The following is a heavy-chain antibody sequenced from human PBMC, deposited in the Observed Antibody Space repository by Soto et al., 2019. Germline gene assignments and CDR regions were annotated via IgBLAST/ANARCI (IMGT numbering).Heavy chain of an antibody. CDR3: ARDTDAEPLDI. J-gene: IGHJ3*02. CDR1: GFTFSSYS. CDR2: ISSSSSYI. V-gene: IGHV3-21*01. D-gene: IGHD1-1*01. Sequence: GGSLRLSCAASGFTFSSYSMNWVRQAPGKGLEWVSSISSSSSYIYYADSVKGRFTISRDNAKNSLYLQVNSLRAEDTAVYYCARDTDAEPLDIWGQGTMVTVSS.